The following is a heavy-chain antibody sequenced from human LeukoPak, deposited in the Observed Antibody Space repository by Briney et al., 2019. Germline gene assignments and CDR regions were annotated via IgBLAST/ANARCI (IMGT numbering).Heavy chain of an antibody. D-gene: IGHD3-9*01. CDR3: ATSRTLDH. Sequence: TGGSLRLSCAAAGFTFSSYWMNWVRQAPGQGLEGVATIKQDGSEKYYVDSLKGRFTISRDNAKNSLYLQMNNLRAEDTAVYYCATSRTLDHWGQGTLVIVSS. J-gene: IGHJ1*01. CDR2: IKQDGSEK. CDR1: GFTFSSYW. V-gene: IGHV3-7*05.